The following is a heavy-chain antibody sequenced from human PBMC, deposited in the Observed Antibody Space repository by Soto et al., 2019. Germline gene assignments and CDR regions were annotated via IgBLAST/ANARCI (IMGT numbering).Heavy chain of an antibody. CDR3: ARDQSSGVFDF. CDR2: ISPYNGNT. Sequence: ASVKVSCKATGYTFINNAIAWVRQAPGQGLEWLGWISPYNGNTNYAQSVQGRVSINTDTSTSTAHVEIRSLRSGDTAVYYCARDQSSGVFDFWGQETQVTVSS. D-gene: IGHD3-22*01. J-gene: IGHJ4*02. CDR1: GYTFINNA. V-gene: IGHV1-18*01.